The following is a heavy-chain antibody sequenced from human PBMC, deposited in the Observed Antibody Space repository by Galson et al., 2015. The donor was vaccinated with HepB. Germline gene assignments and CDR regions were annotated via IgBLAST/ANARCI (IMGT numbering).Heavy chain of an antibody. V-gene: IGHV3-72*01. Sequence: SLRLSCAASGFTLSDYHMDWVRQAPGKGLEWVGRSRNKRKRYTTEYVASVKGRFVVSRDESKNSMYLQMNTLISGDTAIYYYVRDTSRGPETAFDMWGQGTMVTVSS. CDR3: VRDTSRGPETAFDM. D-gene: IGHD6-13*01. CDR2: SRNKRKRYTT. J-gene: IGHJ3*02. CDR1: GFTLSDYH.